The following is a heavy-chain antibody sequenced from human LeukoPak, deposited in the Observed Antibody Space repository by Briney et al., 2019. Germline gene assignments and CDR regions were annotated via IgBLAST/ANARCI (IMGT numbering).Heavy chain of an antibody. CDR2: ISSSSSYI. CDR1: GFTFSSYS. Sequence: GGSLRLSCAASGFTFSSYSMNWVRQAPGKGLEWVSSISSSSSYIYYADSVKGRFTISRDDAKNSLYLQMNSLRAEDTAVYYCARDRSGSYYYYYYMDVWGKGTPVTVSS. J-gene: IGHJ6*03. V-gene: IGHV3-21*01. CDR3: ARDRSGSYYYYYYMDV. D-gene: IGHD3-3*01.